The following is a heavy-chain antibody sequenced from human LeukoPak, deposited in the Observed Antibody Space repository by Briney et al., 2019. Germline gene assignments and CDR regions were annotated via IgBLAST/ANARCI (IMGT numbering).Heavy chain of an antibody. CDR2: ISYDGSNK. Sequence: GGSLRLSCAPSGFTFSSYGMHWVRQAPGKGLEWGAVISYDGSNKYYADSVKGRFTISRDNSKNTLYLQMNSLRAEDTAVYYCAKERSRYCSGGSCYVFDYWGQGTLVTVSS. D-gene: IGHD2-15*01. J-gene: IGHJ4*02. CDR1: GFTFSSYG. CDR3: AKERSRYCSGGSCYVFDY. V-gene: IGHV3-30*18.